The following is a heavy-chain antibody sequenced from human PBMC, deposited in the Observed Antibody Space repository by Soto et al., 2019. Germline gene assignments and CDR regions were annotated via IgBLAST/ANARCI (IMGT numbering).Heavy chain of an antibody. CDR3: ARHEGGAPADRPLDY. D-gene: IGHD6-13*01. V-gene: IGHV4-39*01. CDR1: GGSVRSSSYY. J-gene: IGHJ4*02. CDR2: IYYSGRT. Sequence: QLRLQESGPGLVKSSETLSLTCTISGGSVRSSSYYWGWIRQPPGKGLEWIASIYYSGRTHNNPALKSPVTMSIDTYTNQFSMKMKSVTAADTAIYYCARHEGGAPADRPLDYWGQGTLVTVSS.